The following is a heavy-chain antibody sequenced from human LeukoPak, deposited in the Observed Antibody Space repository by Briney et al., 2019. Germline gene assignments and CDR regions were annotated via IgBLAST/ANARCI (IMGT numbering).Heavy chain of an antibody. D-gene: IGHD5-18*01. CDR2: IYYSGST. V-gene: IGHV4-39*07. CDR3: ARTGDTAMVVDYYGMDV. J-gene: IGHJ6*02. Sequence: SETLSLTRTLSSGSISSRSDYWGWIRQPPGNGLGWIGCIYYSGSTNYNPSLKSRVTISVDTSKKQFSLRLGSVTAADGAVYFCARTGDTAMVVDYYGMDVWGQGTTVTVSS. CDR1: SGSISSRSDY.